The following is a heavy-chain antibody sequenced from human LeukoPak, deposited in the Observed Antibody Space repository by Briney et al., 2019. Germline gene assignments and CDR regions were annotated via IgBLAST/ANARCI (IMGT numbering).Heavy chain of an antibody. J-gene: IGHJ6*02. D-gene: IGHD4-17*01. V-gene: IGHV3-21*01. CDR3: ASPLKNDYGDYRDKYYYYGMDV. CDR2: ISSSSSYI. Sequence: GGSLRLSCAASGFTFSSYSMNWVRQAPGKGLEWVSSISSSSSYIYYADSVKGRFTISRDNAKNSLYLQMNSLRAEDTAVYYCASPLKNDYGDYRDKYYYYGMDVWGQGTTVTVSS. CDR1: GFTFSSYS.